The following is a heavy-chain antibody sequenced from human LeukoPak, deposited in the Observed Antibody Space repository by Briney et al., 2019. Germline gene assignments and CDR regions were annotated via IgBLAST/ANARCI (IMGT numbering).Heavy chain of an antibody. Sequence: SVKVSCRASGGTFSSYAISWVRQAPGQGLEWMGGIIPIFGTADYAQKFQGRVTITADESTSTAYMELSSLRSEDTAVYYCAIPGYSGYDFRLWGQGTLVTVSS. J-gene: IGHJ4*02. CDR2: IIPIFGTA. D-gene: IGHD5-12*01. V-gene: IGHV1-69*13. CDR1: GGTFSSYA. CDR3: AIPGYSGYDFRL.